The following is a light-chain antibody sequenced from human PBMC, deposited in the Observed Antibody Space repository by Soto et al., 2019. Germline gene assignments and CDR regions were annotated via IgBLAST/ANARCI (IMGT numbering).Light chain of an antibody. V-gene: IGKV1-5*01. CDR3: QQYNSYWT. J-gene: IGKJ1*01. CDR2: DAS. CDR1: QSIASW. Sequence: DIQVTQSPSTLYASVGDTVTVTCRASQSIASWLAWYQQKPGKAPKLLIYDASSLESGVPSRFSGSGSGTEFTLTISSLQPDDFATYYCQQYNSYWTFGQGTKVDIK.